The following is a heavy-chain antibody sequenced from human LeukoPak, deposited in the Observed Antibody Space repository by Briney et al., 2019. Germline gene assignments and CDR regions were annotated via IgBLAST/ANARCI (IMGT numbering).Heavy chain of an antibody. Sequence: GGSLRLSCAASGFTFSSYEMNWVRQAPGKGLEWVSYISSSGSTIYYADSVKGRFTISRDNAKNSLYLQMNSLRAEGAAVYYCTRENWHLDYWGQGNLVTVPS. CDR3: TRENWHLDY. J-gene: IGHJ4*02. V-gene: IGHV3-48*03. CDR1: GFTFSSYE. CDR2: ISSSGSTI.